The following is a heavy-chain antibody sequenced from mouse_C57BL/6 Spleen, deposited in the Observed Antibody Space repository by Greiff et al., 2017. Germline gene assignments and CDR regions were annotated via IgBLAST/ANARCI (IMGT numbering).Heavy chain of an antibody. V-gene: IGHV1-18*01. CDR1: GYSFTDYN. Sequence: EVQLQQSGPELVKPGASVTIPCKASGYSFTDYNMDWVKQSHGKSLEWIGDINPNNGGTIYNQKFKGKATLTVDKSSSTAYMELRSLTSEDTAVYDWARYAMDYWGQGTSVTVSS. CDR2: INPNNGGT. CDR3: ARYAMDY. J-gene: IGHJ4*01.